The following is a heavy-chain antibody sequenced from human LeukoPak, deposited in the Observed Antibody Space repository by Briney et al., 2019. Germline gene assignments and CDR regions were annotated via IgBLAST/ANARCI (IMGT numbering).Heavy chain of an antibody. Sequence: GGSLRLSCAASGFTFDDYAMHWVRQAPGKGLEWVSLISWDGGSTYYADSVKGRFTISRDNSKNSLYLQMNSLRAEDTALYYCAKGSGYDSSGYFDYWGQGTLVTVSS. D-gene: IGHD3-22*01. CDR1: GFTFDDYA. CDR2: ISWDGGST. J-gene: IGHJ4*02. CDR3: AKGSGYDSSGYFDY. V-gene: IGHV3-43D*03.